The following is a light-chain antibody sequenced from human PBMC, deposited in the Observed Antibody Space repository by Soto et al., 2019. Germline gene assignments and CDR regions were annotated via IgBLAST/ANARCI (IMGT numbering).Light chain of an antibody. CDR1: QSISTW. V-gene: IGKV1-5*03. J-gene: IGKJ1*01. Sequence: DILMTQSPSFLSASVGDIVTITCRASQSISTWVAWYQQKPGKAPKLLIYKTSSLESGVPSRFRGSGSGKESNLTISSLQPDDFATYYCQQYNSYSCTFGQGTKVDIK. CDR3: QQYNSYSCT. CDR2: KTS.